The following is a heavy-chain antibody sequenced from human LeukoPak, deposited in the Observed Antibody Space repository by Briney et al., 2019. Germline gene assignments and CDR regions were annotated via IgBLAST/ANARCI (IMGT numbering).Heavy chain of an antibody. V-gene: IGHV4-39*01. Sequence: SETLSLTCTVSGGSISSNSYYWGWIRQPPGKGLEWIGSIYYSGSTYYNPSLKSRVTISVDTSKNQFSLKLSSVTAADTAVYYCATIYYGSGSYYPFPVSYYFDYWGQGTLVTVSS. D-gene: IGHD3-10*01. J-gene: IGHJ4*02. CDR1: GGSISSNSYY. CDR3: ATIYYGSGSYYPFPVSYYFDY. CDR2: IYYSGST.